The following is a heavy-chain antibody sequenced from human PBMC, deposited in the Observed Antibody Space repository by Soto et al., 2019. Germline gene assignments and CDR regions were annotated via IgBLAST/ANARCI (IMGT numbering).Heavy chain of an antibody. Sequence: PGGSLRLSCAASGFTFDDYAMHWVRQGPGKGLEWVSSISWNSGDIVYADSVKGRFTISRDNPKNSLYLQMNSLRAEDTAFYFCAKDIEWGGVRNLWYYFDSWGLGTLVTVSS. CDR3: AKDIEWGGVRNLWYYFDS. J-gene: IGHJ4*02. V-gene: IGHV3-9*01. D-gene: IGHD1-26*01. CDR2: ISWNSGDI. CDR1: GFTFDDYA.